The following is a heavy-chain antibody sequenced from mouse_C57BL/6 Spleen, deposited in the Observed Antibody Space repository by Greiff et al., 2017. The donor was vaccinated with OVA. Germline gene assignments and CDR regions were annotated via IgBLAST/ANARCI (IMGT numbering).Heavy chain of an antibody. CDR3: TRDYDGYSLYAMDY. CDR1: GFTFSSYA. J-gene: IGHJ4*01. V-gene: IGHV5-9-1*02. D-gene: IGHD2-3*01. Sequence: EVKLVESGEGLVKPGGSLKLSCAASGFTFSSYAMSWVRQTPEKRLEWVAYISSGGDYIYYADTVKGRFTISRDNARNTLYLQMSSLKSEDTAMYYCTRDYDGYSLYAMDYWGQATSVTVSS. CDR2: ISSGGDYI.